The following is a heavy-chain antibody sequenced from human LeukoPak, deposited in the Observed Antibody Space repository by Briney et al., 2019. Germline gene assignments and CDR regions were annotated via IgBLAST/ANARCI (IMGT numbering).Heavy chain of an antibody. D-gene: IGHD5-18*01. J-gene: IGHJ6*02. CDR2: IWYDGSNK. CDR1: GFTFSSYG. V-gene: IGHV3-33*01. Sequence: GGSLRLSCAASGFTFSSYGMHWVRQAPGKGLEWVAVIWYDGSNKYYADSVKGRFTISRDNSKNTLYLQMNSLRAEDTAVYYCARDTGIQLWWASCYYYYYGMDVWGQGTTVTGSS. CDR3: ARDTGIQLWWASCYYYYYGMDV.